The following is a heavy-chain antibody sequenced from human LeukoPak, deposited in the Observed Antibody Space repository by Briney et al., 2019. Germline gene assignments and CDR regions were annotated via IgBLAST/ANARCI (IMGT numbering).Heavy chain of an antibody. J-gene: IGHJ6*03. CDR3: TKAHVAAADYYYIYMDV. D-gene: IGHD6-13*01. V-gene: IGHV3-23*01. Sequence: PGGSLRLSCAASGFTFSSYDMSWVRQAPGKGLEWVSIISDSGGSTYSVDSVKGRFTISRDNSQNTLYLQMNSLRAEDAAVYYCTKAHVAAADYYYIYMDVWGKGTTVTVSS. CDR1: GFTFSSYD. CDR2: ISDSGGST.